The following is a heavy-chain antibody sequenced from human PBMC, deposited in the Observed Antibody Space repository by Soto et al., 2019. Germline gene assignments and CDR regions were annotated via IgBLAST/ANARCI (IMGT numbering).Heavy chain of an antibody. V-gene: IGHV4-39*01. CDR3: ARHEITYYDILTGYSGVDWFDP. J-gene: IGHJ5*02. CDR1: GGSISSSSYY. CDR2: IYYSGST. D-gene: IGHD3-9*01. Sequence: QLQLQESGPGLVKPSETLSLTCTVSGGSISSSSYYWGWIRQPPGKGLEWIGSIYYSGSTYYNPSLKSRVTISVDTSKNQFSLKLSSVTAADTAVYYCARHEITYYDILTGYSGVDWFDPWGQGTLVTVSS.